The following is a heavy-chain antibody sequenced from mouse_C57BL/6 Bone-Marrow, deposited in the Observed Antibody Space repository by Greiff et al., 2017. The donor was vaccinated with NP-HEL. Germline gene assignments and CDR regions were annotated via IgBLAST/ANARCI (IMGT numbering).Heavy chain of an antibody. CDR3: AMRNVYYGSSYWYFDV. J-gene: IGHJ1*03. Sequence: QVQLKQPGAELVKPGASVKVSCKASGYTFTSYWMHWVKQRPGQGLEWIGRIHPSDSDTNYNQKFKGKATLTVDKSSSTAYMQLSSLTSEDSAVYYCAMRNVYYGSSYWYFDVWGTGTTVTVSS. D-gene: IGHD1-1*01. CDR2: IHPSDSDT. CDR1: GYTFTSYW. V-gene: IGHV1-74*01.